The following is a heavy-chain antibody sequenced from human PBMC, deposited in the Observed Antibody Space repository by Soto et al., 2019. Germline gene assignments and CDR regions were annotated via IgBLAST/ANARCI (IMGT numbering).Heavy chain of an antibody. J-gene: IGHJ4*02. Sequence: EVQLVESGGGLVKPGGSLRLSCAASGFTFSSYSMNWVRQAPGKGLEWVSSISSSSSYIYYADSVKGRFTISRDNAKNSLYLQMNSLRAEDTAVYYCARDEGLRLGEFDYWGQGTLVTVSS. D-gene: IGHD3-16*01. CDR2: ISSSSSYI. CDR3: ARDEGLRLGEFDY. V-gene: IGHV3-21*01. CDR1: GFTFSSYS.